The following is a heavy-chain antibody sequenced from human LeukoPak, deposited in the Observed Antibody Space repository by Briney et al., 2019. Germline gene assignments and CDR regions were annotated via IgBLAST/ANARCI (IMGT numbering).Heavy chain of an antibody. V-gene: IGHV3-23*01. J-gene: IGHJ6*03. D-gene: IGHD3-10*01. CDR3: AKAGRGGAITMVRGVKGDYYYMDV. Sequence: GGSLRLSCAASGFTFSTYGLTWVRQAPGKGLEGVSGINGGGSRSYYADSVKGRFTIPRDNSKNTLYLQMNSLRAEDTAVYYCAKAGRGGAITMVRGVKGDYYYMDVWGKGTTVTISS. CDR1: GFTFSTYG. CDR2: INGGGSRS.